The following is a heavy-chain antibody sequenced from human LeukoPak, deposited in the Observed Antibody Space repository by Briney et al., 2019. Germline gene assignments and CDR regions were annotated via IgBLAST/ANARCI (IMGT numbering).Heavy chain of an antibody. V-gene: IGHV3-23*01. J-gene: IGHJ4*02. CDR3: AIRLGSN. CDR2: ISGSGGST. CDR1: GFTFNSYA. Sequence: GGSLRLSCAASGFTFNSYAMGWVPPAPGKGLEWVSAISGSGGSTYYADSVKGRFTISRDNAKNTLYLQMNSLRAEDTAVYYCAIRLGSNWGEGTLVTVSS.